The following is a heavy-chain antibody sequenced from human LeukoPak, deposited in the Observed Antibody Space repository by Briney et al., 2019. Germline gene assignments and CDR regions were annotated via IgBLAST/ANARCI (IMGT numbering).Heavy chain of an antibody. V-gene: IGHV3-23*01. D-gene: IGHD3-10*01. CDR2: IRGSGGAT. CDR3: ARGGVDYYGSGTYYLMYYFDY. J-gene: IGHJ4*02. CDR1: GFTFSDYY. Sequence: GGSLRLSCAASGFTFSDYYMNWVRQAPGKGLEWVSGIRGSGGATYYADSVKGRFTISRDDPHNTLYLQMNSLRAEDTAVYFCARGGVDYYGSGTYYLMYYFDYWGQGALVTVSS.